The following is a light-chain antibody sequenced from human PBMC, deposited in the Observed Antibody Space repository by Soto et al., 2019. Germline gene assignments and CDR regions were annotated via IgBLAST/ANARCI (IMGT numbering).Light chain of an antibody. Sequence: QSALTQPPSASGTPGQRVTISCSGSSTNIGSNSVNWYQQLPGTAPKLLMYSSNQRPSGVPDRFSGSKSGTSASLAISGLQSEDEADYYCAGWDDSLNGVVFGGGTKLTVL. CDR3: AGWDDSLNGVV. CDR1: STNIGSNS. J-gene: IGLJ2*01. CDR2: SSN. V-gene: IGLV1-44*01.